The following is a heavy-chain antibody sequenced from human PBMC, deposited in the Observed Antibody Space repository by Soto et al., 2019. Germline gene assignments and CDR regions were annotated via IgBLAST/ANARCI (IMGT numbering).Heavy chain of an antibody. CDR2: VSYDAANK. J-gene: IGHJ4*02. V-gene: IGHV3-30*03. CDR3: ASGTSFDH. Sequence: QVQLVESGGDLVQPGSSLRLACAASGFTFSNYGMHWVRQAPGKGLEWVAYVSYDAANKYYADSVRGRFTISRDNSENTLHLQMDSLSGADSALYFCASGTSFDHWGQGTPVSVSS. CDR1: GFTFSNYG.